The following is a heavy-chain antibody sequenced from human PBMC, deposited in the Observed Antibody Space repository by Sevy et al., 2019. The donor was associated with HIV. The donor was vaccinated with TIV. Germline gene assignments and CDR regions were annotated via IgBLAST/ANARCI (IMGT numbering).Heavy chain of an antibody. D-gene: IGHD2-15*01. CDR3: ARDLGYCSGGSCYNWFDP. J-gene: IGHJ5*02. Sequence: GGSLRLSCAASGFTFSSYSMNWVRQAPGKGLEWVSSISSSSSYIYYADSVKGRFTISRDNAKKSLYLQMNSLRAEDTAVYYCARDLGYCSGGSCYNWFDPWGQGTLVTVSS. CDR1: GFTFSSYS. CDR2: ISSSSSYI. V-gene: IGHV3-21*01.